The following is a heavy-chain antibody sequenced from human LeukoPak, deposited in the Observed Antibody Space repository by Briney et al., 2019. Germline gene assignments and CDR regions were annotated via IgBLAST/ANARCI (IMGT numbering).Heavy chain of an antibody. J-gene: IGHJ4*02. Sequence: GGSLRLSCAASGFTFSSYAMSWVRQAPGKGLEWVTVINGNGGSTYYADSVKGRFTISRDNSKNTLYLQMNSLRAEDTAVYYCAKSRSGWYVFDYWGQGTLVTVPS. V-gene: IGHV3-23*01. CDR3: AKSRSGWYVFDY. CDR1: GFTFSSYA. CDR2: INGNGGST. D-gene: IGHD6-19*01.